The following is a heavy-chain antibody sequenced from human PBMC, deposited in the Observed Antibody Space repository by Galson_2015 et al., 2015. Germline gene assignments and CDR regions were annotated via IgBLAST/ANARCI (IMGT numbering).Heavy chain of an antibody. Sequence: SLRLSCAASGFTFSMYSMNWVRQAPGRGLEWLAYITRGSRTTYYAGSVKVRFTLSRDNGERSLYLQMNSLRVEDTAIYYCTRVELIAAVPMDYWGRGTLVSVSS. CDR1: GFTFSMYS. J-gene: IGHJ4*02. CDR2: ITRGSRTT. V-gene: IGHV3-48*01. D-gene: IGHD1-7*01. CDR3: TRVELIAAVPMDY.